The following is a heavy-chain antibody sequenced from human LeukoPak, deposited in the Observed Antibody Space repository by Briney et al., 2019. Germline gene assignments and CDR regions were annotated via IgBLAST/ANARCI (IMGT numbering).Heavy chain of an antibody. V-gene: IGHV4-59*12. CDR2: IYYSGST. J-gene: IGHJ6*03. CDR3: ARVRGSSGSYEYYHYMDV. CDR1: GGSISNYY. D-gene: IGHD1-26*01. Sequence: SETLSLTCTVSGGSISNYYWSWIRQPPGRGLEWIGYIYYSGSTYYNPSLKSRVTISVDTSKNQFSLKLSSVTAADTAVYYCARVRGSSGSYEYYHYMDVWGKGTTVTISS.